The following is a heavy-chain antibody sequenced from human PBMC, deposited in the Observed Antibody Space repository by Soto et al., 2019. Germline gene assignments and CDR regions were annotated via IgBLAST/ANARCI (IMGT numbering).Heavy chain of an antibody. V-gene: IGHV1-69*01. Sequence: QVQLVQSGAEVKKPGSSVKVSCQASGGTFSSYAISWVRQAPGPGLEWMGGLIPIFGTANYAQKFQGRVTIPAEESTSTAYMELSSLRSDDTAVYYCARDGIVGVPAARLEGWFDPWGQGTLVPGSS. CDR2: LIPIFGTA. CDR1: GGTFSSYA. CDR3: ARDGIVGVPAARLEGWFDP. J-gene: IGHJ5*02. D-gene: IGHD2-2*01.